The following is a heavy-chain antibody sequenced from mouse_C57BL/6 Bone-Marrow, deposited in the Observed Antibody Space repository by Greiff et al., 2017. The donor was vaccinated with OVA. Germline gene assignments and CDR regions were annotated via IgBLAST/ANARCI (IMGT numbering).Heavy chain of an antibody. V-gene: IGHV1-50*01. CDR3: ARWRIRSYFDY. CDR1: GYTFTSYW. D-gene: IGHD2-4*01. J-gene: IGHJ2*01. Sequence: QVQLKQPGAELVKPGASVKLSCKASGYTFTSYWMQWVKQRPGQGLEWIGEIDPSDSYTNYNQKFKGKATLTVDTSSSTAYMQLSSLTSEDSAVYYCARWRIRSYFDYRGQGTTLTVSS. CDR2: IDPSDSYT.